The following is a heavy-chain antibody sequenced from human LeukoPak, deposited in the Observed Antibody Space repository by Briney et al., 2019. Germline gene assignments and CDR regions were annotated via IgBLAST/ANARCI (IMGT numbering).Heavy chain of an antibody. Sequence: GGSLRLSCAASGFTFSSYAMSWVRQAPGKGLEWVSAISGSGGSTYYADSVKGRFTISRDNSKNTLYLQMNSLRAEDTAVYYCAKDSSGWYGGSHIDYWGQGTLVTVSS. D-gene: IGHD6-19*01. V-gene: IGHV3-23*01. J-gene: IGHJ4*02. CDR3: AKDSSGWYGGSHIDY. CDR2: ISGSGGST. CDR1: GFTFSSYA.